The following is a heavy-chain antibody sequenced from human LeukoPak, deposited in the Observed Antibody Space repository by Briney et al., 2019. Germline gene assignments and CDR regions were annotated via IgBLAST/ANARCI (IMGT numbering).Heavy chain of an antibody. CDR1: GFTFSDYA. D-gene: IGHD3-22*01. J-gene: IGHJ4*02. CDR2: IWYDGSNK. V-gene: IGHV3-33*08. CDR3: ATYDSSGYYSVDY. Sequence: GGSLRLSCAASGFTFSDYAMAWVRQTPGKGLEWVAVIWYDGSNKYYADSVKGRFTISRDNSKNTLYLQMNSLRAEDTAVYYCATYDSSGYYSVDYWGQGTLVTVSS.